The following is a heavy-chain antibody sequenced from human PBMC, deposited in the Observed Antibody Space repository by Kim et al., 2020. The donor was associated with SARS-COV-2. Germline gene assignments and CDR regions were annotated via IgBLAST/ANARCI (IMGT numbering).Heavy chain of an antibody. J-gene: IGHJ4*02. D-gene: IGHD2-2*01. V-gene: IGHV1-46*01. CDR3: ARGGCSSTSCYQLDY. Sequence: QKFQGEVTMTRDTSTSTVYMELSSLRSEDTAVYYCARGGCSSTSCYQLDYWGQGTLVTVSS.